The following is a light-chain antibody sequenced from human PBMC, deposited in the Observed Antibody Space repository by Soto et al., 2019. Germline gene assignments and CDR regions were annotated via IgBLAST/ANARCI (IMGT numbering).Light chain of an antibody. V-gene: IGKV1-9*01. CDR3: QQLKTYPRT. CDR2: PVS. J-gene: IGKJ1*01. Sequence: DIQLTQSPSFLSASVGDRVTITCRASQDISSFLAWYHQKPGKAPNLLIFPVSTLQSGFTSRFSGSGSGTEFTLTISSLQPEDFATYYCQQLKTYPRTFGQGTKVEIK. CDR1: QDISSF.